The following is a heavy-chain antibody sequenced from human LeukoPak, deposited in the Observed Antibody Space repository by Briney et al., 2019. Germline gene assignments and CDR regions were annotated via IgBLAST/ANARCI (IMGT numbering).Heavy chain of an antibody. CDR3: ARGRHYDYVWGSYLYYFDY. Sequence: SETLSLTCAVYGGSFSGYYWSWIRQPPGKGLEWIGEINHSGSTNYNPSLKSRVTISVDTSKNQFSLKLSSVTAADTAVYYCARGRHYDYVWGSYLYYFDYWGQGTLVTVSS. D-gene: IGHD3-16*02. V-gene: IGHV4-34*01. CDR2: INHSGST. CDR1: GGSFSGYY. J-gene: IGHJ4*02.